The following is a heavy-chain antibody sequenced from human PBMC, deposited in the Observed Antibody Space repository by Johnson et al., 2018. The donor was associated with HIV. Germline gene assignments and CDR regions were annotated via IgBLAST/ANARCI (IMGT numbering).Heavy chain of an antibody. CDR2: INWNGGST. V-gene: IGHV3-20*04. CDR3: ARVVTMIVVDGGIEAFDI. CDR1: GFSFSNAW. Sequence: MQLVEYGGGLVKAGGSLRLSCAASGFSFSNAWMSWVRQAPGKGLEWVSGINWNGGSTGYADSVKGRFTISRDNAKNSLYLQMNTLRAEDTALYYCARVVTMIVVDGGIEAFDIWGQGTMVTVSS. D-gene: IGHD3-22*01. J-gene: IGHJ3*02.